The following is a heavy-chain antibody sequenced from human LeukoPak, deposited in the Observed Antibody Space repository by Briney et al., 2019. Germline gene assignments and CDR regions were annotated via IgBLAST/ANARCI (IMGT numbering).Heavy chain of an antibody. J-gene: IGHJ4*02. CDR2: IYPGDSDT. CDR1: GYTFISLW. D-gene: IGHD6-6*01. V-gene: IGHV5-51*01. Sequence: GESLKISCKGSGYTFISLWIGWVRQMPGKGLEWMGIIYPGDSDTRYSPSFQGQVTISADKSISTAYLQWSSLKASDTAIYYCARRSLSSLSYYFDYWGQGTLVTVSS. CDR3: ARRSLSSLSYYFDY.